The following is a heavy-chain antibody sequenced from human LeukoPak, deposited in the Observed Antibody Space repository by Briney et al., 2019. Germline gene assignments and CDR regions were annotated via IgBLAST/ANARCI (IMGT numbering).Heavy chain of an antibody. CDR1: GGSISSYY. D-gene: IGHD3-22*01. Sequence: SETLSLTCTVSGGSISSYYWNWIRQPPGKGLEWIGYIYYSGSTNYNPSLKSRVTISVDTSKNQFSLKLSSVTAADTAVYYCARVGPMIVVEDWGQGTLVTVSS. V-gene: IGHV4-59*01. CDR2: IYYSGST. CDR3: ARVGPMIVVED. J-gene: IGHJ1*01.